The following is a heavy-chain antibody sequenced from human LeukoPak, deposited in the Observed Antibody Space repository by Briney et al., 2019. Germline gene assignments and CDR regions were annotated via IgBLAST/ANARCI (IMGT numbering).Heavy chain of an antibody. CDR3: ATYRQVLLPFES. V-gene: IGHV3-23*01. CDR1: GFTFSSYN. Sequence: GGSLRLSCAASGFTFSSYNMNWVRQPPGKGLEWVSSIFPSGGEIHYADSVRGRFTISRDNSKSILSLQMNSLRAEDTAIYYCATYRQVLLPFESWGQGTLVTVSS. J-gene: IGHJ4*02. D-gene: IGHD5-18*01. CDR2: IFPSGGEI.